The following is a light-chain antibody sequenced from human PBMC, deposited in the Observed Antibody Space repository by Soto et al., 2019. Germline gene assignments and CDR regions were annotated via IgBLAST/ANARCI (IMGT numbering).Light chain of an antibody. V-gene: IGKV1-39*01. Sequence: DIQMTQSPSSLSASVGDRVTITCRAGQNIGMSLYWFQQKPGKAPKLLIYGASALQPGVPTRFSGSGSGTDFTLTISSLQPEDFATYYCQHSYNVPRTFGQGTRLDIK. CDR2: GAS. CDR1: QNIGMS. J-gene: IGKJ1*01. CDR3: QHSYNVPRT.